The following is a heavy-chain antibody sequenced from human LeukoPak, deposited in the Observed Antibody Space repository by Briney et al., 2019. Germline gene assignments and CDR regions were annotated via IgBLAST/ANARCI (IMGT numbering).Heavy chain of an antibody. CDR2: ISAYNGNT. D-gene: IGHD3-10*01. Sequence: ASVKVSCKASGYTFTSYGISWVRQAPGQGLEWMGWISAYNGNTNYAQKLQGRVTMTTDTSTSTAYMELRSLRSDETAVYYCARGPSMVRGVIITSWFDPWGQGTLVTVSS. CDR1: GYTFTSYG. CDR3: ARGPSMVRGVIITSWFDP. J-gene: IGHJ5*02. V-gene: IGHV1-18*01.